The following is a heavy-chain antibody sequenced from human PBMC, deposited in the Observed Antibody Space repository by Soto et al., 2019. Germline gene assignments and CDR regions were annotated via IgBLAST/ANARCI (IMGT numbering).Heavy chain of an antibody. J-gene: IGHJ6*03. Sequence: GGSLRLSCAASGFTFNTYAMNWVRQAPGKGLECVSVISGSGDSTYYADSVRGRFTISRDNSKNTLYLQLNSLRADDTAVYYCAKGSQQPVKEPFYSYYMDVWGRGTTVTVSS. D-gene: IGHD4-17*01. V-gene: IGHV3-23*01. CDR2: ISGSGDST. CDR1: GFTFNTYA. CDR3: AKGSQQPVKEPFYSYYMDV.